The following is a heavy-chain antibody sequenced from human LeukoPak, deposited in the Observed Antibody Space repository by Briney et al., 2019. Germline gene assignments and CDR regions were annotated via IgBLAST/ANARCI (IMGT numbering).Heavy chain of an antibody. CDR2: IWNDGSNK. Sequence: GGSLRLSCAASGFTFSTYGIHWVRQAPGKGLEWVAVIWNDGSNKFYADSVKGRFTISRDNSKNTLYLQMNSLRAEDTAVYYCAKDLGSSGWYIDYWGQGTLVTVSS. V-gene: IGHV3-33*06. D-gene: IGHD6-19*01. CDR3: AKDLGSSGWYIDY. J-gene: IGHJ4*02. CDR1: GFTFSTYG.